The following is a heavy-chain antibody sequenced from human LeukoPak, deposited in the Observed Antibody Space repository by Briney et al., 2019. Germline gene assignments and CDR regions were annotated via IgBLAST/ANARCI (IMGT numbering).Heavy chain of an antibody. CDR1: GFTFSSYG. CDR2: ISYDGSNK. V-gene: IGHV3-30*18. J-gene: IGHJ4*02. CDR3: AKSRKWNYYGSGSQRNPFDH. D-gene: IGHD3-10*01. Sequence: GGSLRLSCAASGFTFSSYGMHWVRQAPGKGLEWVAVISYDGSNKYYADSVKGRFTISRDNSKNTLYLQMNSLRAEDTAVYYCAKSRKWNYYGSGSQRNPFDHWGQGTLVTVSS.